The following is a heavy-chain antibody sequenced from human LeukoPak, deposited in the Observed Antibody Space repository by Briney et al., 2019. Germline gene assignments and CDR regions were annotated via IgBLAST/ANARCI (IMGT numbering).Heavy chain of an antibody. CDR2: IKQDGTER. Sequence: GGSLTLSCAASGFTFTTYWMSWVRQAQGKGLEWVANIKQDGTERYYVDSVKGRFTISRDNAKNSLYLQMNSLRVEDTAVYYCAKDLSKWLQSGGAFDIWGQGTMVTVSS. CDR1: GFTFTTYW. D-gene: IGHD5-24*01. CDR3: AKDLSKWLQSGGAFDI. J-gene: IGHJ3*02. V-gene: IGHV3-7*01.